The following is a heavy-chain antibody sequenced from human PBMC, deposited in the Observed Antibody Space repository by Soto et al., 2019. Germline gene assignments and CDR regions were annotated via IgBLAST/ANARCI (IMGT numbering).Heavy chain of an antibody. CDR3: ARDLRRTTVYYYGMDV. V-gene: IGHV3-21*01. CDR2: ISSSSSYI. D-gene: IGHD1-7*01. CDR1: GFTFSSYS. Sequence: GGSLRLSCAASGFTFSSYSMNWVRQAPGKGLEWVSSISSSSSYIYYADSVKGRFTISRDNAKNSLYLQMNSLRAEDTAVYYCARDLRRTTVYYYGMDVWGQGTTVTVSS. J-gene: IGHJ6*02.